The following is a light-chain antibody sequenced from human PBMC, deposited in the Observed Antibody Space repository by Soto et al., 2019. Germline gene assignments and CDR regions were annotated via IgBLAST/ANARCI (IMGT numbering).Light chain of an antibody. V-gene: IGKV1-39*01. CDR1: QSIRGY. Sequence: DIHMTQSPSSLPASVGCRFTVTCRAGQSIRGYLNWYQHKPVTAPKLLIFAASRLQTGVPLRFSGSGSGTNFTLTISNLHPEDFETYSCQQTYRIPLTFGGGTKVDIK. J-gene: IGKJ4*01. CDR3: QQTYRIPLT. CDR2: AAS.